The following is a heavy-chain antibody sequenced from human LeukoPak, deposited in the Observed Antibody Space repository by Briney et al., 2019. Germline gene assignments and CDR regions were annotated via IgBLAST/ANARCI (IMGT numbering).Heavy chain of an antibody. CDR1: GGPISSYH. V-gene: IGHV4-59*01. D-gene: IGHD6-19*01. CDR3: ARAGRGSGWPDY. CDR2: IYYGGST. Sequence: SETLSLTCTVSGGPISSYHWSWIRQPPGKALEWIGYIYYGGSTSYNPSLKSRVTISVDTSKNQFSLKLSSVTAADTAVYYCARAGRGSGWPDYWGQGTLVTVSS. J-gene: IGHJ4*02.